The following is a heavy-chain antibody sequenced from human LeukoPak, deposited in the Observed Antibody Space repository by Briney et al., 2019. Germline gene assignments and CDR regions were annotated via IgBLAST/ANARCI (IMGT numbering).Heavy chain of an antibody. CDR1: GFTFSDYY. CDR2: ISSSGSTI. CDR3: ARRNYYDSSGYFTPFDY. Sequence: PGGSLRLSCAASGFTFSDYYMSWIRQAPGKGLEWVSYISSSGSTIYYADSVKGRFTISRDNAKSSLYLQMNSLRAEDTAVYYCARRNYYDSSGYFTPFDYWGQGTLVTVSS. J-gene: IGHJ4*02. D-gene: IGHD3-22*01. V-gene: IGHV3-11*01.